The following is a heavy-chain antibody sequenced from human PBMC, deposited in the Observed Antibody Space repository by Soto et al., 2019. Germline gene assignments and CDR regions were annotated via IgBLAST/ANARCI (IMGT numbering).Heavy chain of an antibody. CDR2: ISGSGGSA. CDR1: GFTFSSYA. J-gene: IGHJ4*02. CDR3: ANIPYYDSSGYYYETN. D-gene: IGHD3-22*01. Sequence: GGSLRLSCAASGFTFSSYAMSWVRQAPGKGLEWVSAISGSGGSAYYADSVKGRFTISRDNSKNTLYLQMNSLRAEDTAVYYCANIPYYDSSGYYYETNWGQGTLGTVSS. V-gene: IGHV3-23*01.